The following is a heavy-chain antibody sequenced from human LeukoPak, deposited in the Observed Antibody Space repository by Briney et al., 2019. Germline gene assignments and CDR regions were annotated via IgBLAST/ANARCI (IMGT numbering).Heavy chain of an antibody. V-gene: IGHV3-74*01. CDR1: GFTFSSYA. D-gene: IGHD5-12*01. CDR3: VYSGYDWTYYFDW. Sequence: GGSLRLSCAASGFTFSSYAMSWVRQAPGKGLVWVSRINADGKNTTYADSVKGRFTISRDNAKNMLYLQMSSLRAEDTAIYYCVYSGYDWTYYFDWWGQGTLVTVSS. J-gene: IGHJ4*02. CDR2: INADGKNT.